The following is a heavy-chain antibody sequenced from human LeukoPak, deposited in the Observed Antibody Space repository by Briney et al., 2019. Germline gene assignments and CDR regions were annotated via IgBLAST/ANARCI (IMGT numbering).Heavy chain of an antibody. CDR2: INPNSGGT. Sequence: ASVKVSCKASGYTFTSYDINWVRQAAGQGLEWMGWINPNSGGTNYAQKFQGRVTMTRDTSISTAYMELSRLRSDDTAVYYCASAGYYYGSGSYPDYWGQGTLVTVSS. D-gene: IGHD3-10*01. CDR3: ASAGYYYGSGSYPDY. CDR1: GYTFTSYD. V-gene: IGHV1-2*02. J-gene: IGHJ4*02.